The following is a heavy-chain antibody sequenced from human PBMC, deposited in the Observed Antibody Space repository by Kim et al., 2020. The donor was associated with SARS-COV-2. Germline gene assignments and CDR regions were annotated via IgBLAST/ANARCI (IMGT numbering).Heavy chain of an antibody. V-gene: IGHV3-48*03. CDR1: GFTFSSYE. Sequence: GGSLRLSCAASGFTFSSYEMNWVRQAPGKGLEWVSYISSSGSTIYYADSVKGRFTISRDNAKNSLYLQMNSLRAEDTAVYYCARVDSSGGGMAWGQGTLVTVSS. J-gene: IGHJ5*02. D-gene: IGHD3-22*01. CDR2: ISSSGSTI. CDR3: ARVDSSGGGMA.